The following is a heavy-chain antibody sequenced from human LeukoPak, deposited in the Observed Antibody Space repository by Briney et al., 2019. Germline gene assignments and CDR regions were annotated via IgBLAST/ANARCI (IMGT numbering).Heavy chain of an antibody. J-gene: IGHJ4*02. V-gene: IGHV3-7*01. D-gene: IGHD1-26*01. CDR2: IKQDGSEK. CDR3: ARDRWVVGATIDY. Sequence: GGSLRLSCAASGFTFNTYWMSWVRQAPGKGLEWVANIKQDGSEKYYVDSVKGRFTISRDNAKNSLYLQMNSLRAEDTAVYYCARDRWVVGATIDYWGQGTLVTVSS. CDR1: GFTFNTYW.